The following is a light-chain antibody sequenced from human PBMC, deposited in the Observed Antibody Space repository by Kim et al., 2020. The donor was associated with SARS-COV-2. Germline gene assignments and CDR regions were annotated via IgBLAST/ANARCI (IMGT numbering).Light chain of an antibody. V-gene: IGKV3-20*01. J-gene: IGKJ5*01. CDR2: DAS. CDR3: HLYGTSAIT. CDR1: QSVSSNS. Sequence: EIVLTQSPGTLSLSPGERATLSCRASQSVSSNSLAWYQQKPDQAPRLLMYDASKRASGIPDRVSGSGSGADFTLTISRLEPEDFALYYCHLYGTSAITFGQGTRLEIK.